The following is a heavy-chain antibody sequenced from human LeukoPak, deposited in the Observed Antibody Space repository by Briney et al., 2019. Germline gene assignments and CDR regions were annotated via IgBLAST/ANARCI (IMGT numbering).Heavy chain of an antibody. CDR1: GFTFSSHG. Sequence: GGSLRLSCAASGFTFSSHGMNWVRQAPGKGLEWVSYISSSGSTIYYADSVKGRFTISRDNAKNSLYLQMNSLRAEDTAVYYCANYRNYYGSGRNYYYMDVWGKGTTVTISS. CDR2: ISSSGSTI. CDR3: ANYRNYYGSGRNYYYMDV. D-gene: IGHD3-10*01. J-gene: IGHJ6*03. V-gene: IGHV3-48*04.